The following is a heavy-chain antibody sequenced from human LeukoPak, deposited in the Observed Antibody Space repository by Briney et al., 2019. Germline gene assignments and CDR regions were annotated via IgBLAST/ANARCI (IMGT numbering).Heavy chain of an antibody. D-gene: IGHD3-22*01. CDR1: GFTFSSYG. Sequence: GGSMRLSCAASGFTFSSYGMHWVRQAPGKGLEWVAVIWYDGSNKYYADSVKGRFTISRDNSKNTLYLQMNSLRAEDTAVYYCARDYYDSSGYEDAFDIWGQGTMVTVSS. CDR3: ARDYYDSSGYEDAFDI. CDR2: IWYDGSNK. J-gene: IGHJ3*02. V-gene: IGHV3-33*01.